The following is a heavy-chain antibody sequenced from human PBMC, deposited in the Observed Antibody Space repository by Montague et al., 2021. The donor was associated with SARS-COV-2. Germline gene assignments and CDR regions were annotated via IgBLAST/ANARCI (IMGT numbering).Heavy chain of an antibody. Sequence: SLRLSCAAAGLTVRTNYMSWVRQAPGKRLEWVSLMFRGGATYYADSVKGRFIISRDDSKNTLYLQMNSLRDEDTAVYHCAREAGGDRGVLGPLLYHGMDVWGQGTTVIVSS. D-gene: IGHD3-10*01. CDR2: MFRGGAT. CDR3: AREAGGDRGVLGPLLYHGMDV. V-gene: IGHV3-66*02. CDR1: GLTVRTNY. J-gene: IGHJ6*02.